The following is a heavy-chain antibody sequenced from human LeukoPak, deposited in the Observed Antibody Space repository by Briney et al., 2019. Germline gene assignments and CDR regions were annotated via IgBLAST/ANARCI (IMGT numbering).Heavy chain of an antibody. Sequence: SETLSLTCTVSGGSISSYYWSWIRQPPGKGLEWIGYIYYSGSTNYNPSLKSRVTISVDTSKNQFSLKLSSVTAADTAVYYCASEGFGELAPFDYWGQGTLVTVSS. V-gene: IGHV4-59*01. CDR1: GGSISSYY. CDR2: IYYSGST. D-gene: IGHD3-10*01. CDR3: ASEGFGELAPFDY. J-gene: IGHJ4*02.